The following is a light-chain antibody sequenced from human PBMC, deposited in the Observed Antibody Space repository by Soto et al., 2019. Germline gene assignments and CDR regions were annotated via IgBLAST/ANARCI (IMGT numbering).Light chain of an antibody. CDR2: DAS. Sequence: DIQMTQSPSSMSASVGDRVTITSQASKDISNCLNWYQQKLGKVPKLLIYDASNLEIGVPSRFSGRGSGTDFTFTIGSLQPEDIATYYCQQCVSLHSFGGGTKVAIK. J-gene: IGKJ4*01. V-gene: IGKV1-33*01. CDR1: KDISNC. CDR3: QQCVSLHS.